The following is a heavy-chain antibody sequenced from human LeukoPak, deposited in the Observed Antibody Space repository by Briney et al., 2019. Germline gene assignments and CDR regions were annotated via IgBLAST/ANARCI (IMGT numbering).Heavy chain of an antibody. Sequence: GGSLRLSCAASGFTFSSYGMHWVRQAPGKGREGVAVIWYDGSNKYYADPVKGRFTISRDNSKNTLYLQMNSLRAEDTAVYYCARVGLRYNYYYYMDVWGKGTTVTVSS. CDR3: ARVGLRYNYYYYMDV. J-gene: IGHJ6*03. CDR2: IWYDGSNK. V-gene: IGHV3-33*01. CDR1: GFTFSSYG.